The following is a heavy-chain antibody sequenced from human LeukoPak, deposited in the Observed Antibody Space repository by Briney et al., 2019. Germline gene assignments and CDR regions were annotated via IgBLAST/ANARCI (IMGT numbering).Heavy chain of an antibody. J-gene: IGHJ3*02. CDR3: ARDLPGYSDRGRDAFDI. Sequence: GGSLRLSCAASGFTFSSYSMNWVRQAPGKGLEWVSFISSSSTYIYYAESVKGRFTISRDNAKNSLYLQMNSLRAEDTAVYYCARDLPGYSDRGRDAFDIWGQGTMVTVSS. V-gene: IGHV3-21*01. CDR1: GFTFSSYS. D-gene: IGHD5-24*01. CDR2: ISSSSTYI.